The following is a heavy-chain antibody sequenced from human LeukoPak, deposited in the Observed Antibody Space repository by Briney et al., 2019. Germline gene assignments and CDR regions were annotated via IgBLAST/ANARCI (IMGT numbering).Heavy chain of an antibody. CDR3: ARVSMVRGVIPNENWFDP. D-gene: IGHD3-10*01. J-gene: IGHJ5*02. Sequence: ASVKVSCKASGYTFTSYGISWVRQAPGQGLEWMGWISAYNGNTNYAQKLQGRVTMTTDTSTSTAYMELRSLRSDDTAVYYCARVSMVRGVIPNENWFDPWGQGTLVTVSS. CDR2: ISAYNGNT. CDR1: GYTFTSYG. V-gene: IGHV1-18*01.